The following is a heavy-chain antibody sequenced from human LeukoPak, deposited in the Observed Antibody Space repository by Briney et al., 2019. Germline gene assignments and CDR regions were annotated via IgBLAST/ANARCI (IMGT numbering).Heavy chain of an antibody. Sequence: ASVKVSCKASGYTFTSYYMHWVRQAPGQGLEWMRIINPSGGSTSYAQKFQGRVTMTRDTSTSTVYMELSSLRSEDTAVYYCARDPTGEWLMRYYFDYWGQGTLVTVSS. D-gene: IGHD3-3*01. CDR1: GYTFTSYY. CDR2: INPSGGST. CDR3: ARDPTGEWLMRYYFDY. J-gene: IGHJ4*02. V-gene: IGHV1-46*01.